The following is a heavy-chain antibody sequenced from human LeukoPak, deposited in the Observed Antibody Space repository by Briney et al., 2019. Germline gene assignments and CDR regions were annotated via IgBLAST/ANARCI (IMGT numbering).Heavy chain of an antibody. Sequence: SETLSLTCTVAGGSISSYYWSWIRQTPGKGLEWIEYIYYSGSTNYNPSLKSRVTISVDTSKNQFSLKLSSVTAADTAVYYCASSGWYGNWFDPWGQGTLVTVSS. CDR2: IYYSGST. D-gene: IGHD6-19*01. V-gene: IGHV4-59*01. CDR3: ASSGWYGNWFDP. CDR1: GGSISSYY. J-gene: IGHJ5*02.